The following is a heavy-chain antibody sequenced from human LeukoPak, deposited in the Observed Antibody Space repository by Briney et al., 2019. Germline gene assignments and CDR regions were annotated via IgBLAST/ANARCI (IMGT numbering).Heavy chain of an antibody. V-gene: IGHV3-13*01. J-gene: IGHJ4*02. CDR2: IGTAGDT. Sequence: PGGSLRLSCAASGFTFSSYDMHWVRQATGKGLEWVSAIGTAGDTYYPGSVKGRFTISRENAKNSLYLQMNSLRAGDTAVYYCARGPSYYDSSGYLFDYWGQGTLVTVSS. CDR1: GFTFSSYD. CDR3: ARGPSYYDSSGYLFDY. D-gene: IGHD3-22*01.